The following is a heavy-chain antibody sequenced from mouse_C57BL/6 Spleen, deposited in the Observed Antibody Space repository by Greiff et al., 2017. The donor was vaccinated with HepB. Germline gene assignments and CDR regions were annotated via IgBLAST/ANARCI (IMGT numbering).Heavy chain of an antibody. CDR3: ARNLLTTPLDY. CDR1: GYAFSSSW. CDR2: IYPGDGDT. V-gene: IGHV1-82*01. D-gene: IGHD5-1*01. Sequence: QVQLKESGPELVKPGASVKISCKASGYAFSSSWMNWVKQRPGKGLEWIGRIYPGDGDTNYNGKFKGKATLTADKSSSTADMQLSSLTSEDSAVYFCARNLLTTPLDYWGQGTTLTVSS. J-gene: IGHJ2*01.